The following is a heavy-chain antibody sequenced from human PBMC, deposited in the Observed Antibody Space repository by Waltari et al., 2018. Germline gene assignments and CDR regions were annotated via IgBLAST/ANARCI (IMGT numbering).Heavy chain of an antibody. V-gene: IGHV3-30*04. J-gene: IGHJ4*02. CDR3: ARGSRKAGFGDYLWGSYRPQMTFDH. Sequence: QVQLVESGGGVVRPGKSLRLSCLASGFAFTDHAMHWVRQAPGKGLEWVAVISYDGTVKHYAASVKGRFTVSRDNSKDTLYFQANTLTLDDTAVYYCARGSRKAGFGDYLWGSYRPQMTFDHWGQGVLVTVSS. CDR1: GFAFTDHA. D-gene: IGHD3-16*01. CDR2: ISYDGTVK.